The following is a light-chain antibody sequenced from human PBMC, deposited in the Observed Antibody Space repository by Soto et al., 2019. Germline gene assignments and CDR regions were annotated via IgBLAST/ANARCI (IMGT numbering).Light chain of an antibody. CDR1: QGVFSNF. V-gene: IGKV3-20*01. Sequence: EIVLTQSPGTLSLSPGERATLSCRASQGVFSNFLAWYQQKPGQAPRLLIYGASSRATGIPDRFSGSGSGTDFTLTISSLEPEDFEVYFCQQYGSSPITFGQGTRLEIK. CDR2: GAS. J-gene: IGKJ5*01. CDR3: QQYGSSPIT.